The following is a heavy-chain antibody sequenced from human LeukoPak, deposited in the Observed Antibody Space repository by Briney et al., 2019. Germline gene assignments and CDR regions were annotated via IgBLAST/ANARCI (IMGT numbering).Heavy chain of an antibody. V-gene: IGHV5-51*01. J-gene: IGHJ4*02. CDR3: ARRHKRGAYSYGVDY. CDR1: GYSSTNYW. D-gene: IGHD5-18*01. Sequence: GESLQISCQGSGYSSTNYWIAWVRQMPGKGLEWMGIIYPGDSDTRYSPSFQGQVTISADKSITTAYLQWNSLKASDTAMYYCARRHKRGAYSYGVDYWGQGTLVTVSS. CDR2: IYPGDSDT.